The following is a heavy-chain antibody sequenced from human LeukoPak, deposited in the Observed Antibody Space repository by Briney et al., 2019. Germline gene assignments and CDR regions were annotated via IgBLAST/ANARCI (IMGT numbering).Heavy chain of an antibody. Sequence: SETLSLTCAVHGGSLSGNYWSWIRQPPGKGLEWIGQGTHDGVTTYNPSLKRRVTISVDTPRNQVSLKVTSLTAADTAEYYCARGLNILDYWGQGSLVTVSS. CDR3: ARGLNILDY. CDR2: GTHDGVT. V-gene: IGHV4-34*01. CDR1: GGSLSGNY. J-gene: IGHJ4*02.